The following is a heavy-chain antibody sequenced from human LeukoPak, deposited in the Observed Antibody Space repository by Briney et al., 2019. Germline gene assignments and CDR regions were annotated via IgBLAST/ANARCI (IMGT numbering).Heavy chain of an antibody. CDR2: ISYDGSNK. CDR3: AKDSVAGNVDY. D-gene: IGHD6-19*01. CDR1: GFTFSSYG. V-gene: IGHV3-30*18. J-gene: IGHJ4*02. Sequence: GGSLRVSCAASGFTFSSYGMHWVRQAPGKGLEWVAVISYDGSNKYYADSVKGRFTISRDNSKNTLYLQMNSLRAEDTAVYYCAKDSVAGNVDYWGQGTLVTVSS.